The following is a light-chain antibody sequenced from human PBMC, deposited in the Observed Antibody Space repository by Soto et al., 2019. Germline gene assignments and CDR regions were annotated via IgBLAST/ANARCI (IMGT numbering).Light chain of an antibody. V-gene: IGKV3D-20*02. CDR2: GAS. Sequence: EIVSTQSPGTLSLSPGERATLSCRASQSVSSSYLAWYQQKPGQAPRLLIYGASNRATGIPARFSGSGSGTDFTLTISSLEPEDFAVYYCQQRSNSFGQGTRLETK. CDR1: QSVSSSY. CDR3: QQRSNS. J-gene: IGKJ5*01.